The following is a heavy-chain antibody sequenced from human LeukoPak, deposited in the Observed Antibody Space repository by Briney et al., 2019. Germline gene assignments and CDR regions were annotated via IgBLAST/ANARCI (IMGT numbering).Heavy chain of an antibody. D-gene: IGHD6-19*01. CDR2: IYYSGST. V-gene: IGHV4-39*01. J-gene: IGHJ4*02. Sequence: SETLSLTCTVSGGSISSSSYYWGWIRQPPGKGLEWIGSIYYSGSTYYNPSLKSRVTISVDTSKNQFSLKLSSVTAADTAVYYCARRSGWSNGKQNSFDYWGQGTLDTVSS. CDR3: ARRSGWSNGKQNSFDY. CDR1: GGSISSSSYY.